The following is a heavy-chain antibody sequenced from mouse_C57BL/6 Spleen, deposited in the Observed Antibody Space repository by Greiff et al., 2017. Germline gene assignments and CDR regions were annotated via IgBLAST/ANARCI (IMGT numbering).Heavy chain of an antibody. CDR2: IYPRSGNT. D-gene: IGHD1-1*01. J-gene: IGHJ2*01. CDR1: GYTFTSYG. Sequence: VQLQQSGAELARPGASVTLSCKASGYTFTSYGISWVKQRTGQGLEWIGEIYPRSGNTYYNEKFKGKATLTADKSSSTAYMELRSLTSEDSAVYFCARCQTVREVYFDDWGKGTTLTVSS. V-gene: IGHV1-81*01. CDR3: ARCQTVREVYFDD.